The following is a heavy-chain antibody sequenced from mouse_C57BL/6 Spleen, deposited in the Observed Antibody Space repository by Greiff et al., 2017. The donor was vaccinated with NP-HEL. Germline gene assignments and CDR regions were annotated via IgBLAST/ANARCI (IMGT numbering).Heavy chain of an antibody. CDR1: GYSITSGYD. D-gene: IGHD4-1*01. CDR3: ARAPLGRYAMDY. J-gene: IGHJ4*01. V-gene: IGHV3-1*01. Sequence: DVKLQESGPGMVKPSQSLSLTCTVTGYSITSGYDWHWIRHFPGNKLEWMGYISYSGSTNYNPSLKSRISITHDTSKNHFFLKLNSVTTEDTATYYCARAPLGRYAMDYWGQGTSVTVSS. CDR2: ISYSGST.